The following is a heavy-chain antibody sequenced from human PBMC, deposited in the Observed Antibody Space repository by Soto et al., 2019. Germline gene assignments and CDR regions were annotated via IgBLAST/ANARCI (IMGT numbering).Heavy chain of an antibody. CDR3: ARRALDRSGHYYPYNWFDS. CDR2: IERSESGD. V-gene: IGHV5-51*01. D-gene: IGHD3-22*01. CDR1: GYMFTKYW. Sequence: LGESLKIYCQGYGYMFTKYWIAWVRPMPGKGLEWGGSIERSESGDRYSPSFDGQVTLSVDKSNSSVFLRGDNLNTSHTGKYFCARRALDRSGHYYPYNWFDSWGQGTQVTVSS. J-gene: IGHJ5*01.